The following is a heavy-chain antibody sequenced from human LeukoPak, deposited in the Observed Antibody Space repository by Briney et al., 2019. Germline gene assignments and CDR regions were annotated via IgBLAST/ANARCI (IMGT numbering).Heavy chain of an antibody. CDR3: AKADRGWGVITKD. D-gene: IGHD3-10*01. CDR2: IGGSSDFT. Sequence: GGSLRLSCAASGSTFSNYAMSWVRQAPGKGLEWVSAIGGSSDFTYYAEYVKGRFTISRDNSKKTLYLQMNSLRDEDTAVYYCAKADRGWGVITKDWGQGTLVTVSS. CDR1: GSTFSNYA. V-gene: IGHV3-23*01. J-gene: IGHJ4*02.